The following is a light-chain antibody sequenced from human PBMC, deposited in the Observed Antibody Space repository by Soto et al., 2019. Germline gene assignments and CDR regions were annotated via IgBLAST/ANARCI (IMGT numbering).Light chain of an antibody. J-gene: IGKJ5*01. CDR2: GAS. CDR3: QQYYSYPGST. CDR1: QGTSSY. Sequence: DIQLTQSPSFLSASVVDRVTITCRASQGTSSYLAWFQQTPGRAPKLLIYGASTLQSGVPARFSGSGSGTEFTLTISCLQSEDFATYYCQQYYSYPGSTFGQGTRLEIK. V-gene: IGKV1-9*01.